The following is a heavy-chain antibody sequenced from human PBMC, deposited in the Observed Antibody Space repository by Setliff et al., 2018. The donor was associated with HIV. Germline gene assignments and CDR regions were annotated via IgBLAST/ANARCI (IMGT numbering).Heavy chain of an antibody. V-gene: IGHV3-53*01. CDR3: ARDRTIFGVGNAFDI. CDR1: GGSISSGGNY. CDR2: IYTGGST. Sequence: HPSETLSLTCTVSGGSISSGGNYWSWIRQYPGKGLEWVSVIYTGGSTSYADSVKGRFTISRDNVKNSLYLQMNSLRAEDTAVYYCARDRTIFGVGNAFDIWGQGTRVTVS. J-gene: IGHJ3*02. D-gene: IGHD3-3*01.